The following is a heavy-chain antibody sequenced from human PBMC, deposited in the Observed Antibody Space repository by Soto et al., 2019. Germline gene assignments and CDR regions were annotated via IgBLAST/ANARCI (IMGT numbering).Heavy chain of an antibody. V-gene: IGHV1-18*01. CDR2: ISAYNGNT. CDR1: GYTFTSYG. D-gene: IGHD3-22*01. CDR3: AREANYYDSSGSEPIDY. Sequence: GASVKVSCKASGYTFTSYGISWVRQAPGQGLEWMGWISAYNGNTNYAQKLQGRVTMTTDTSTSTAYMELRSLRSDDTAVYYCAREANYYDSSGSEPIDYWGQGTLVTVSS. J-gene: IGHJ4*02.